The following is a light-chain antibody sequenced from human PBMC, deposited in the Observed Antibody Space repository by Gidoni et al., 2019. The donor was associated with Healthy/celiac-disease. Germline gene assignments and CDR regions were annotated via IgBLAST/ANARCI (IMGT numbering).Light chain of an antibody. CDR3: QQSYSTPWT. CDR2: GAS. CDR1: QSISSY. Sequence: IQMTQSPSSLSASVGDRVTITCRARQSISSYLNLYQQKPRKGPKLLIYGASSLQSGVPSRFSGSGSGTDFTLTISSRKPEDFATYYCQQSYSTPWTFGQGTKVEIK. J-gene: IGKJ1*01. V-gene: IGKV1-39*01.